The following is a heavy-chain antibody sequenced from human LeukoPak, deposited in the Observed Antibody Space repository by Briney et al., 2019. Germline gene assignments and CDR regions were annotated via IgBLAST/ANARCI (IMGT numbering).Heavy chain of an antibody. CDR3: ARLGGDSTNAFDI. CDR2: IIPIFGTA. J-gene: IGHJ3*02. V-gene: IGHV1-69*05. Sequence: SVKVSCKASGGTFSSYAISWVRQAPGQGLEWMGRIIPIFGTANYAQKFQGRVTITTDESTSTAYMELSSLSSEDTAVDYCARLGGDSTNAFDIWGQGTMVTVSS. D-gene: IGHD3-16*01. CDR1: GGTFSSYA.